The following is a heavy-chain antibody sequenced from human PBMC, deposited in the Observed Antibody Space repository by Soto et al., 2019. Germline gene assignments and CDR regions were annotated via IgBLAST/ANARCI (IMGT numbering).Heavy chain of an antibody. J-gene: IGHJ4*02. V-gene: IGHV4-39*07. D-gene: IGHD6-19*01. Sequence: SETLSLTCTVSGGSVSSSSYYWGWVRQPPGKGLEWIGSVYYSGSTYYNPSLESRVTISVDTSKNQFSLKLSSVTAADTAVYYCARDQAGDFDYWGQGTLVTVSS. CDR3: ARDQAGDFDY. CDR1: GGSVSSSSYY. CDR2: VYYSGST.